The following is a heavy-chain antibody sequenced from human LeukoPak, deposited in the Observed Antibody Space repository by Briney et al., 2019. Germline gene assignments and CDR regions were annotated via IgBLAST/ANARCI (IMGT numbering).Heavy chain of an antibody. CDR3: AREDGSSSRTYFDY. V-gene: IGHV3-33*01. J-gene: IGHJ4*02. D-gene: IGHD6-13*01. CDR2: IWYDGSNK. CDR1: GFTFSSYG. Sequence: GGSLRLSCAASGFTFSSYGMHWVRQAPGKGLEWVAVIWYDGSNKYYADSVKGRFTISRDNSKNTLYLQMNSLRAEDTAVYYCAREDGSSSRTYFDYWGQGTLVTVSS.